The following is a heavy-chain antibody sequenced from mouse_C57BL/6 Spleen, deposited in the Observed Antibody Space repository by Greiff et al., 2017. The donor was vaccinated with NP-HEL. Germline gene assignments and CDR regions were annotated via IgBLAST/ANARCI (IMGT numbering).Heavy chain of an antibody. Sequence: QVQLKESGAELVRPGASVTLSCKASGYTFTDYEMHWVKQTPVHGLEWIGAIDPETGGTAYNQKFKGKAILTADKSSSTAYMELRSLTSEDSAVYYCTRCYGNSYAMDYWGQGTSVTVSS. CDR2: IDPETGGT. J-gene: IGHJ4*01. V-gene: IGHV1-15*01. D-gene: IGHD2-1*01. CDR1: GYTFTDYE. CDR3: TRCYGNSYAMDY.